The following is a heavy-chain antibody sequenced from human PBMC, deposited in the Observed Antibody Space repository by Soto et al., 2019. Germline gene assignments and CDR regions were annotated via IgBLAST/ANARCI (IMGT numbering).Heavy chain of an antibody. J-gene: IGHJ4*02. Sequence: EVQLVESGGGLVQPGGSLRLSCAASGFTFSSYEMNWVRQAPGKGLEWVSYISSSGNTIYYADSVKGRFTISRDNAKNTLYLQMNSLRAEDTAVYYCAREGKIVGAYFDYWGQVTLVTVSS. D-gene: IGHD1-26*01. CDR2: ISSSGNTI. CDR3: AREGKIVGAYFDY. CDR1: GFTFSSYE. V-gene: IGHV3-48*03.